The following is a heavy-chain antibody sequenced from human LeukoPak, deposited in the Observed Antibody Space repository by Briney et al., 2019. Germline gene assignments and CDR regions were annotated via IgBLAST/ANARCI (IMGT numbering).Heavy chain of an antibody. CDR2: MNPNSGNT. V-gene: IGHV1-8*01. D-gene: IGHD3-9*01. J-gene: IGHJ6*02. CDR1: GYTFTSYD. Sequence: ASVKVSCKASGYTFTSYDINWVRQATGQGLEWMGWMNPNSGNTGYAQKFQGRVTMTRNTSISTAYMELSSLRSEDTAVCYCARSSGYYDILTGYPYYYYYGMDVWGQGTTVTVSS. CDR3: ARSSGYYDILTGYPYYYYYGMDV.